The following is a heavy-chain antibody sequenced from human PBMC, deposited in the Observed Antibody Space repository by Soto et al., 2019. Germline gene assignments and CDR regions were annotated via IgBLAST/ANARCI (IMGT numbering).Heavy chain of an antibody. CDR1: GGSISCGGYY. D-gene: IGHD3-9*01. Sequence: QVQLQESGPGLVKPSQTLSLTCTVSGGSISCGGYYWSLIRQHPGKGLEWIGYIFYSGSTYYNPSLKSRVTISVDTAKNQFSLKLSSVTAADTAVYYCARGRYFDNFDYLGQGTLVTVSS. V-gene: IGHV4-31*03. CDR3: ARGRYFDNFDY. J-gene: IGHJ4*02. CDR2: IFYSGST.